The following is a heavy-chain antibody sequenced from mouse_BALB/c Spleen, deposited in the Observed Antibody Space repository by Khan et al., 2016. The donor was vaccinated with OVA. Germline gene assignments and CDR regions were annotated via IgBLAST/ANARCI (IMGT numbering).Heavy chain of an antibody. CDR1: GYTFTSYW. V-gene: IGHV1-7*01. J-gene: IGHJ3*01. CDR2: INPSTGYT. CDR3: AHHGRSSGWFTY. Sequence: VQLVESGAELAKPGASVKMSCKASGYTFTSYWMHWVKQRPGQGLEWIGYINPSTGYTEYNQRFKDKATLTADKSSSTAYLQLSSLTSEESAVYYCAHHGRSSGWFTYWGQGTLGTVSA.